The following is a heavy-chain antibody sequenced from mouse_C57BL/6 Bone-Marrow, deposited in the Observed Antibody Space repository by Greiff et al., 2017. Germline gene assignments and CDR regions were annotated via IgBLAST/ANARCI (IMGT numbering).Heavy chain of an antibody. D-gene: IGHD2-5*01. J-gene: IGHJ4*01. CDR2: ISYDGSN. CDR3: AREGYSNYEREMDY. CDR1: GYSITSGYY. V-gene: IGHV3-6*01. Sequence: DVKLQESGPGLVKPSQSLSLTCSVTGYSITSGYYWNWIRQFPGNKLEWMGYISYDGSNNYNPSLKNRISITRDTSKNQFFLKLNSVTTEDTATYYCAREGYSNYEREMDYWGQGTSVTVSS.